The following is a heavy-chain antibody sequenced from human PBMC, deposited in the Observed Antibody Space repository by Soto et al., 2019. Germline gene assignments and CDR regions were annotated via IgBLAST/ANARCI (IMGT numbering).Heavy chain of an antibody. CDR2: IYYSGST. D-gene: IGHD6-6*01. Sequence: PSETLSLTCTVSGGSISSYYWSWIRQPPGKGLEWIGYIYYSGSTNYNPSLKSRVTISVDTSKNQFSLKLSSVTAADTAVYYCARARSSSSFFFDYWGQGTLVTVSS. J-gene: IGHJ4*02. V-gene: IGHV4-59*01. CDR3: ARARSSSSFFFDY. CDR1: GGSISSYY.